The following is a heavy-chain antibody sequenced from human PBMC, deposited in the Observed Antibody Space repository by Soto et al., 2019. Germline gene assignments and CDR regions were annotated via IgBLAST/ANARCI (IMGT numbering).Heavy chain of an antibody. V-gene: IGHV4-34*01. Sequence: NPSETLSLTCAVYGGSFSDYSWSWIRQPPGHGLEWIGEINQSGSTNPHPSLNSRDTISVDTSNNQCSLKLSSVTAADTAVYYCASVYSPPRKANNYSPYLEYWGQGLVVTVSS. CDR3: ASVYSPPRKANNYSPYLEY. D-gene: IGHD2-21*01. J-gene: IGHJ4*02. CDR1: GGSFSDYS. CDR2: INQSGST.